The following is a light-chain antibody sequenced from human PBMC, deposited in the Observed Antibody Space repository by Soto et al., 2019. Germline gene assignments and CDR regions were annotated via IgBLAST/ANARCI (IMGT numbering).Light chain of an antibody. V-gene: IGKV4-1*01. Sequence: DIVMTQSPDSLAVSLGERATINCKSSQSVFYSSNNKNYLAWYQQKPGQPPKLLIYWASTRESGVPDRFSGSGSGTDFTITISSLQAEDVAVYYCQQYYTTPPVTFGPGTKVNIK. CDR3: QQYYTTPPVT. CDR1: QSVFYSSNNKNY. CDR2: WAS. J-gene: IGKJ3*01.